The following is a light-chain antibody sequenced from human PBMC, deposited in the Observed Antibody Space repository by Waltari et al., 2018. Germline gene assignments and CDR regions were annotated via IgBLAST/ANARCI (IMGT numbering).Light chain of an antibody. CDR3: HSRVVSNVRGA. CDR2: GKD. CDR1: SLRRYV. V-gene: IGLV3-19*01. Sequence: SSELTQDPAVSVALGQTVRITCQGDSLRRYVASWYQQKPGQAPILVIYGKDNRPSGIPDRFSGSTSGNTASLTITGSQAEDEADYYCHSRVVSNVRGAFGGGTKLTVL. J-gene: IGLJ2*01.